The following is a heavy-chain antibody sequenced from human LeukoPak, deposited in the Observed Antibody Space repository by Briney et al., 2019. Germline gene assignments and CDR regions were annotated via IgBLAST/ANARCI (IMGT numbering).Heavy chain of an antibody. Sequence: GASVTVSCKASGYTFTSYAMHWVRQAPGQGLEWMGWISAYNGNTNYAQKLQGRVTMTTDTSTSTAYMELRSLRSDDTAVYYCARAEYCSSTSCYSGGRLYSSSAGDYWGQGTLVTVSS. CDR1: GYTFTSYA. CDR2: ISAYNGNT. J-gene: IGHJ4*02. CDR3: ARAEYCSSTSCYSGGRLYSSSAGDY. D-gene: IGHD2-2*01. V-gene: IGHV1-18*01.